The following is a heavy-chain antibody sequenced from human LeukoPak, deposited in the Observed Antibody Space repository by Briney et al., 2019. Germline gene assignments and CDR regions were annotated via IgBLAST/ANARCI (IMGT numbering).Heavy chain of an antibody. Sequence: ASVKVSCKASGGTVSSYAISWLRQAPGQGLEWMGGIIPIFGTANYAQKFQGRVTITADESTSTAYMELSSLRSEDTAVYYCARDPPRMVTAVWGKGTTVTVSS. V-gene: IGHV1-69*01. J-gene: IGHJ6*04. CDR2: IIPIFGTA. CDR1: GGTVSSYA. D-gene: IGHD2-21*02. CDR3: ARDPPRMVTAV.